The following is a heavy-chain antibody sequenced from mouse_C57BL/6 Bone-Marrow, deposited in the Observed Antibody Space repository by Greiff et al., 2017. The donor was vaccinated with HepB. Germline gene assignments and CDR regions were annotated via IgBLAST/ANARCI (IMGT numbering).Heavy chain of an antibody. CDR2: IWTGGGT. CDR1: GFSLTSYA. V-gene: IGHV2-9-1*01. CDR3: ARNWGYYGSSHWYVDV. Sequence: VQGVESGPGLVAPSQSLSITCTVSGFSLTSYAISWVRQPPGKGLEWLGVIWTGGGTNYNSALKSRLSISKDNSKSQVFLKMNSLQTDDTARYYCARNWGYYGSSHWYVDVWGTGTTVTVSS. J-gene: IGHJ1*03. D-gene: IGHD1-1*01.